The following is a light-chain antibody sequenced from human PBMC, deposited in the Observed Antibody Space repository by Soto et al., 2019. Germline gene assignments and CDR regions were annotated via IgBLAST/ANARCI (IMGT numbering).Light chain of an antibody. Sequence: EIVLTQSPATLSLSPGERATLSCRASQSVSSYLAWYQQKPGQAPRLLIYDVSNRATGIPDRFSGSGSGTDFTLTISRLEPEDFAVYYCQQYGTSTRYTFGQGTK. V-gene: IGKV3-20*01. CDR2: DVS. J-gene: IGKJ2*01. CDR1: QSVSSY. CDR3: QQYGTSTRYT.